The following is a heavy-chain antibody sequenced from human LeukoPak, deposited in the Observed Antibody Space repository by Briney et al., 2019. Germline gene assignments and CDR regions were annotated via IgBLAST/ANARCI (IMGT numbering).Heavy chain of an antibody. Sequence: GGSLRLSCAASGFMFSSNWMSWVRLAPGKGLKWVANIKEDGTETYYVDSVKGRFTISRDNAKNSLYLQMNSLRVEDAAVYYCAKEGRSLQTYWGQGTLVTVSS. CDR1: GFMFSSNW. CDR3: AKEGRSLQTY. D-gene: IGHD5-24*01. V-gene: IGHV3-7*03. J-gene: IGHJ4*02. CDR2: IKEDGTET.